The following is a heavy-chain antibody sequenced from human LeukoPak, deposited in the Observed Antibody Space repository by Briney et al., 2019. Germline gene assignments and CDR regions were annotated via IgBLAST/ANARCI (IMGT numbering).Heavy chain of an antibody. J-gene: IGHJ4*02. V-gene: IGHV3-33*01. CDR2: IWYDGRNK. CDR1: GFTFTSYG. CDR3: ARDLSIAVFDY. Sequence: GGSLRLSCAASGFTFTSYGMHWVRQAPGKGLEWVAVIWYDGRNKYYVDSVKGRFTISRDNSKNTVYLQMNSLRAEDTAVYFCARDLSIAVFDYWGQGTLVTVSS. D-gene: IGHD6-19*01.